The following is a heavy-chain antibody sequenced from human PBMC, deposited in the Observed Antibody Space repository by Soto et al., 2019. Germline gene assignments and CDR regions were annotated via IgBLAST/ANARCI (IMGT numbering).Heavy chain of an antibody. D-gene: IGHD3-10*01. J-gene: IGHJ6*02. CDR3: AKGGSSVLWFGEFTNNYYYYGMDV. Sequence: GGFLRLSCAASGFTFSSYAMSWVRQAPGKGLEWVSAISGSGDSTYYADSVKGRFTISRDNSKNTLYLQMNSLRAEDTAVYYCAKGGSSVLWFGEFTNNYYYYGMDVWGQGTTVTVSS. CDR2: ISGSGDST. CDR1: GFTFSSYA. V-gene: IGHV3-23*01.